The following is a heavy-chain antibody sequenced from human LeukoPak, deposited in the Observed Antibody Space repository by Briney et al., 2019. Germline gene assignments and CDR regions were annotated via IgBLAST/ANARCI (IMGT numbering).Heavy chain of an antibody. CDR1: GYTFTSYG. CDR3: VRDFIGVYTGYYDSSGYPDAFDI. Sequence: GASVKVSCKASGYTFTSYGISWVRQAPGQGLEWMGWISAYNGNTNYAQKLQGRVTMTTDTSTSTAYMELRSLRSDDTAVYYCVRDFIGVYTGYYDSSGYPDAFDIWGQGTMVTVSS. V-gene: IGHV1-18*01. D-gene: IGHD3-22*01. J-gene: IGHJ3*02. CDR2: ISAYNGNT.